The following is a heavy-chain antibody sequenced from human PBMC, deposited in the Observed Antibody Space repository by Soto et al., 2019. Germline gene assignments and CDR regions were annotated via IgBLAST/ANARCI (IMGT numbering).Heavy chain of an antibody. J-gene: IGHJ4*02. V-gene: IGHV3-30-3*01. Sequence: GGSLRLSCAASGFTFSNYAMHWVRQAPGKGLEWVAVISYDGSNKYYADSVKGRFTISRDNSKNTLYLQMNSLRAEDTAVYYCARDHYYDSSGYYYGFDYWGQGTLVTVSS. D-gene: IGHD3-22*01. CDR3: ARDHYYDSSGYYYGFDY. CDR1: GFTFSNYA. CDR2: ISYDGSNK.